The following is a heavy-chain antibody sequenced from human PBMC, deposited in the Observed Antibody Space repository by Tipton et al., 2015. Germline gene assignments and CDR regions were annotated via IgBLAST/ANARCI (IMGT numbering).Heavy chain of an antibody. Sequence: TLSLTCTVSGGSVSSGNYYWSWIRQPPGKGLEWIGSISHSGNTYYNPSLKSRVTMSRDTSKNQFSLKLTSVTAADTAVYYCARGDSSGPDYWGQGTLVTVSS. CDR1: GGSVSSGNYY. V-gene: IGHV4-39*07. CDR3: ARGDSSGPDY. CDR2: ISHSGNT. D-gene: IGHD6-19*01. J-gene: IGHJ4*02.